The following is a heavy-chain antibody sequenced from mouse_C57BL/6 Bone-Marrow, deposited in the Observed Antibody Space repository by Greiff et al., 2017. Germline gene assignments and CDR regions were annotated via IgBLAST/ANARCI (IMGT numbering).Heavy chain of an antibody. CDR2: IDPSDSYT. J-gene: IGHJ2*01. V-gene: IGHV1-50*01. Sequence: VQLQQPGAELVKPGASVKLSCKASGYTFTSYWMQWVKQRPGQGLEWIGEIDPSDSYTNYNQKFKGKATLTVDTSSSTAYMQRSSLTSEDSAVYYCAREGPMVTTFYFDYWGQGTTLTVSS. CDR3: AREGPMVTTFYFDY. CDR1: GYTFTSYW. D-gene: IGHD2-2*01.